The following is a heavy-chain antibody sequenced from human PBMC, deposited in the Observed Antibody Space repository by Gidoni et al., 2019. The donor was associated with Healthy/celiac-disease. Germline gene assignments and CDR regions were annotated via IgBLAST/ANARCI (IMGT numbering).Heavy chain of an antibody. CDR3: AKEWEHDAFDI. Sequence: QVQLVESGGGVVQPGRSLRLSCAASGFTFSSYGMHWVRQAPGKGLEWVAVISYDGSNKYYADSVKGRFTISRDNSKNTLYLQMNSLRAEDTAVYYCAKEWEHDAFDIWGQGTMVTVSS. J-gene: IGHJ3*02. CDR1: GFTFSSYG. D-gene: IGHD1-26*01. V-gene: IGHV3-30*18. CDR2: ISYDGSNK.